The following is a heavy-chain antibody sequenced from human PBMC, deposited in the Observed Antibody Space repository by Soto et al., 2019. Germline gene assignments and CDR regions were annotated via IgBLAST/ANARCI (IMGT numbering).Heavy chain of an antibody. J-gene: IGHJ4*02. Sequence: QVQLVQSGAEVKRPGSSVKVSCKASGDTFSFYSINWVRQAPGLGLEGMGRVNPILSISNYAQRFQGRGTMTAEKSTSIAYMEPRGLRSEDTAMYYCATSYGSGYRAFDYWGQGALVTVSS. V-gene: IGHV1-69*04. CDR2: VNPILSIS. CDR1: GDTFSFYS. CDR3: ATSYGSGYRAFDY. D-gene: IGHD3-10*01.